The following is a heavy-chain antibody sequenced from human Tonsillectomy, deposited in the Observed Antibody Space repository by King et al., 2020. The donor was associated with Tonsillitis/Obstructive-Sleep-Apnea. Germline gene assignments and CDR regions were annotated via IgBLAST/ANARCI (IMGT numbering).Heavy chain of an antibody. CDR2: ISWNSGSI. J-gene: IGHJ4*02. D-gene: IGHD1-26*01. CDR1: GFTFDDYA. Sequence: VQLVESGGGLVQPGRSLRLSCAASGFTFDDYAMHWVRQAPGKGLEWVSGISWNSGSIGYADSVKGRFTISRDNAKNSLYLQMNSLRAEDTAFYYCAKDKRWELTNGGHFDYWGQGTLVTVSS. CDR3: AKDKRWELTNGGHFDY. V-gene: IGHV3-9*01.